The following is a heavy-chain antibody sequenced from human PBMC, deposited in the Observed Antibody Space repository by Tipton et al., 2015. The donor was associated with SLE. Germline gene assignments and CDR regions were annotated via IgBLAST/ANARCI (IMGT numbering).Heavy chain of an antibody. CDR1: GGSVSGYF. CDR2: IYTSGIT. D-gene: IGHD5-18*01. J-gene: IGHJ5*02. V-gene: IGHV4-4*07. CDR3: ARLHGYSYGLNWFDP. Sequence: TLSLTCSVSGGSVSGYFWSWIRPPAGKRLEWIGRIYTSGITNYNPSLKSRVTMSVDTSKNQFSLKLSSVTAADTAVYYCARLHGYSYGLNWFDPWGQGTLISVSS.